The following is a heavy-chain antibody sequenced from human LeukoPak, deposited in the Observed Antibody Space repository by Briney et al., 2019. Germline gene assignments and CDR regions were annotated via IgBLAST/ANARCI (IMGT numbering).Heavy chain of an antibody. D-gene: IGHD1-26*01. CDR3: ASSSSGSYEWIWFDP. CDR1: GYSFTSYW. J-gene: IGHJ5*02. Sequence: GESLKISCKGSGYSFTSYWIGCVRQMPGKGLEWMGIIYPGDSDTRYSPSFQGQVTISADKSISTAYLQWSSLKASDTAMYYCASSSSGSYEWIWFDPWGQGTLVTVSS. V-gene: IGHV5-51*01. CDR2: IYPGDSDT.